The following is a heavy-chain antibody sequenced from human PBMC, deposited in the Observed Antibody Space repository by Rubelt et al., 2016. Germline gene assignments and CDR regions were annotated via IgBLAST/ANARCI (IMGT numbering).Heavy chain of an antibody. V-gene: IGHV3-23*04. Sequence: EVQLVESGGGLVQPGGSLRLSCAASGFTFSSHAMSWVRQAPGKGLEWVSAINDIGDTTYYADSGKGRFTISRDNSKNSLYLQMNSLRAEDTAVYYCASSGYDLLNWFDPWGQGTLVTVSS. CDR3: ASSGYDLLNWFDP. CDR1: GFTFSSHA. CDR2: INDIGDTT. J-gene: IGHJ5*02. D-gene: IGHD5-12*01.